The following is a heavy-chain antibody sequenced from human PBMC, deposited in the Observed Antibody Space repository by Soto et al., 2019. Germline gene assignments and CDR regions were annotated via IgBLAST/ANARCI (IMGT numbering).Heavy chain of an antibody. CDR1: GYTFTSYY. J-gene: IGHJ4*02. Sequence: ASVKVSCKASGYTFTSYYMHWVRQAPGQGLEWMGIINPSGGSTSYAQKFQGRVTMTRDTSTSTVYMELSSLRSEDTAVYYCARSPPVYCSGGSCSDDYWGQGTLVTVSS. V-gene: IGHV1-46*01. CDR2: INPSGGST. CDR3: ARSPPVYCSGGSCSDDY. D-gene: IGHD2-15*01.